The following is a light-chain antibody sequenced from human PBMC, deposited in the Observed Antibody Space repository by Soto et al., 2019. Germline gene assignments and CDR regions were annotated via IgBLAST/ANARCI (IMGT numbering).Light chain of an antibody. Sequence: EIVMTQSPATLSVSPGERDTLSCRASQSVNSNLAWYQQKPGQAPRLLIYGASTMATGIPDRFSGSGSETEFTLTISSLQSRDFAIFYCYQHNNCPRTFGHRTKLEIK. J-gene: IGKJ2*01. CDR3: YQHNNCPRT. CDR1: QSVNSN. CDR2: GAS. V-gene: IGKV3-15*01.